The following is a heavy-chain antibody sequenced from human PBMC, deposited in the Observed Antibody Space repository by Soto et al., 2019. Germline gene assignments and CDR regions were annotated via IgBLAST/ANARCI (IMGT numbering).Heavy chain of an antibody. V-gene: IGHV1-8*01. CDR1: GYTFTTYD. CDR2: MNPNSGNT. CDR3: ARSGQGQSASFDY. Sequence: QVQLVQSGAEVTKPGASVKVSCKTSGYTFTTYDINWVRQASGQGLEWMGWMNPNSGNTGYVQKFQGRVTMTRDTSISTAYMELSSLRSEDTAVYYCARSGQGQSASFDYWGQGTVVTVSS. J-gene: IGHJ4*02. D-gene: IGHD6-25*01.